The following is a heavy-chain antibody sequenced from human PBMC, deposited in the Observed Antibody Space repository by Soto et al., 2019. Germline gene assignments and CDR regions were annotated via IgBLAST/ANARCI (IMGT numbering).Heavy chain of an antibody. J-gene: IGHJ3*02. V-gene: IGHV3-11*01. CDR3: ARDRPLKGAPRAFDI. Sequence: GGSLRLSCAASGFTFNDFYMSWIRQAPGKGLEWVSYTSSSGNTIYYADSVKGRFTISRDNAKNSLYLQMNSLRAEDTAVYYCARDRPLKGAPRAFDIWGQGTMVTVSS. CDR1: GFTFNDFY. CDR2: TSSSGNTI.